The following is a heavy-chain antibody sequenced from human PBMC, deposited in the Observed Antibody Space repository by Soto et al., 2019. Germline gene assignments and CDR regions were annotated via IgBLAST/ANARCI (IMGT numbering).Heavy chain of an antibody. V-gene: IGHV6-1*01. CDR3: ARDHGIEAEDAFGDALDV. J-gene: IGHJ3*01. Sequence: KQSQTLSLTCAISGDSVSSNSAAWNWIRQSPSRGLEWLGRTYYRSKWYNDYAVSVKSRITIKPDTSKNQFSLQLNSVTPEDTAVYYCARDHGIEAEDAFGDALDVWGQGTMVTVSS. CDR1: GDSVSSNSAA. CDR2: TYYRSKWYN. D-gene: IGHD6-13*01.